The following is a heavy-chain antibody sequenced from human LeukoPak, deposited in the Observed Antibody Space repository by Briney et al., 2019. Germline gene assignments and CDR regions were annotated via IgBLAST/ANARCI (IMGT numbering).Heavy chain of an antibody. CDR3: TRLAYGDFRFDP. Sequence: GGSLRLSCAASGFSFSASAMHWVRQAPGKGLEWVGRIKTKVVNYATAYAASAKGRFIISRDESKNTAYLQMNSLKTEDTAMYFCTRLAYGDFRFDPWGQGTLVTVSS. CDR2: IKTKVVNYAT. CDR1: GFSFSASA. V-gene: IGHV3-73*01. D-gene: IGHD4-17*01. J-gene: IGHJ5*02.